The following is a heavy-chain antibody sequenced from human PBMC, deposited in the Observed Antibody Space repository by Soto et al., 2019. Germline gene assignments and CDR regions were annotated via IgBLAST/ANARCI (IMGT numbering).Heavy chain of an antibody. D-gene: IGHD3-3*01. CDR3: AITTDFWSGYYPWYFDY. V-gene: IGHV4-39*01. CDR2: IYYSGST. Sequence: QLQLQESGPGLVKPSETLSLTCTVSGGSISSSSYYWGWIRQPPGKGLEWIGSIYYSGSTYYNPSLKSRVTIAVAPPKSQCSQKLGSVPAADTAVYYCAITTDFWSGYYPWYFDYWGKGTLVTVSS. J-gene: IGHJ4*02. CDR1: GGSISSSSYY.